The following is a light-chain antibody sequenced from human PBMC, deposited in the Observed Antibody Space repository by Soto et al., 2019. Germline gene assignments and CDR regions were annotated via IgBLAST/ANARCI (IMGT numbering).Light chain of an antibody. J-gene: IGLJ2*01. V-gene: IGLV2-8*01. Sequence: QSALTQPPPASGSPGQSVTISSTGTSRDIGGYNYVSWYQQHPGKAPKLMILEVSERPSGVPDRFSGSKSGNTASLPVSGVQAEDEGDYYCTSYAGANTVVFGGGTKLTVL. CDR2: EVS. CDR1: SRDIGGYNY. CDR3: TSYAGANTVV.